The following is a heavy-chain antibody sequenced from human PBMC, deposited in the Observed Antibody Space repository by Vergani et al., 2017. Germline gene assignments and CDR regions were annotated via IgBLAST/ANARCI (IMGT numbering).Heavy chain of an antibody. J-gene: IGHJ5*02. CDR2: IIPIFCTA. V-gene: IGHV1-69*01. D-gene: IGHD3-3*01. CDR1: GGTFSSYA. CDR3: ARSPYYDFWSGYYSGWFDP. Sequence: QVQLVQSGAEVKKPGSSVKVSCKASGGTFSSYAISWVRQAPGQGLEWMGGIIPIFCTANYAQKFQGRVTITADESTSTAYMALSSLRSEDTAVYYCARSPYYDFWSGYYSGWFDPWGQGTLVTVSS.